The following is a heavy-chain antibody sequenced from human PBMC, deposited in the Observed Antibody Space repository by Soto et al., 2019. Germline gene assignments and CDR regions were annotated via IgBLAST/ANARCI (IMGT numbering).Heavy chain of an antibody. V-gene: IGHV3-30*18. CDR3: AKDWGSGGCINWFGS. CDR1: GFTLSSIG. CDR2: ISHDGSAN. Sequence: QVQLGESGGGVVHPGGSLRLSCAASGFTLSSIGMHWVRQAPGKGLEWVSMISHDGSANHYGDPVKGRFTSSRDSSKNTLYLQMNSLRAEDTAMYYCAKDWGSGGCINWFGSWGQGTLVTVSS. D-gene: IGHD6-19*01. J-gene: IGHJ5*01.